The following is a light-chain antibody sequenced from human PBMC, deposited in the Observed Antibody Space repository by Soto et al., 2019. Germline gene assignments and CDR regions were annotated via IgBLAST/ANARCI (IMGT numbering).Light chain of an antibody. Sequence: EIVLTQSPGTLSLSPGERATLSCRASQSVGSSHLAWYQQKPGQAPRLLIYGASSRATGIPDRFSGSGSGTDFTLTISRLEPEDFAVYYCQQYGSLSWTFGQGTRVEIK. CDR2: GAS. CDR1: QSVGSSH. CDR3: QQYGSLSWT. J-gene: IGKJ1*01. V-gene: IGKV3-20*01.